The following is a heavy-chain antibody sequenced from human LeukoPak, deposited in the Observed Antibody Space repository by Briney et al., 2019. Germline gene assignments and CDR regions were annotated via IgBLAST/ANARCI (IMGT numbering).Heavy chain of an antibody. J-gene: IGHJ4*02. V-gene: IGHV3-15*01. Sequence: AGSLRLSCAASVTFSNAWMNWVRQAPGKGLEWVGHFKIKADGGTTDYAAPVKDRFTISRDDSQNKLYLQMNSLKTEDTAVYYCAVDTALRGGGEFDYWGQGTLVTVSS. CDR2: FKIKADGGTT. CDR1: VTFSNAW. CDR3: AVDTALRGGGEFDY. D-gene: IGHD5-18*01.